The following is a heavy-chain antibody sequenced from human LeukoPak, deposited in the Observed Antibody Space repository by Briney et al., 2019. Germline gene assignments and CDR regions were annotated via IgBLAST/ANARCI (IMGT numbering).Heavy chain of an antibody. V-gene: IGHV1-2*02. CDR3: AREASGIAVAGTGYNWFDP. CDR2: INPNSGGT. J-gene: IGHJ5*02. CDR1: GYTFTSYG. Sequence: ASVKVSCKASGYTFTSYGISWVRQAPGQGLEWMGWINPNSGGTNYAQKFQGRVTMTRDTSISTAYMELSRLRSDDTAVYYCAREASGIAVAGTGYNWFDPWGQGTLVTVSS. D-gene: IGHD6-19*01.